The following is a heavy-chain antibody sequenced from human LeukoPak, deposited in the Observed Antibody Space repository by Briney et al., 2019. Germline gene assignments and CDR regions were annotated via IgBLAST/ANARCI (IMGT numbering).Heavy chain of an antibody. V-gene: IGHV4-39*01. D-gene: IGHD3/OR15-3a*01. Sequence: SEPRSLTCTVSGGSISSSSYYWGWIRQPPGKGLEWIGSIYYSGSTYYKPSLKSRATISVDTSKKQFSLKLSSVAAADTAVYYCARHGWLDCEDYFDYWGQGTLVTVSS. CDR1: GGSISSSSYY. CDR3: ARHGWLDCEDYFDY. CDR2: IYYSGST. J-gene: IGHJ4*02.